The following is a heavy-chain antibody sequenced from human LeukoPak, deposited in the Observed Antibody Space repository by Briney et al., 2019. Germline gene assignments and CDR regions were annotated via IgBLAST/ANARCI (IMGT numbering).Heavy chain of an antibody. J-gene: IGHJ4*02. CDR3: TRDPRHLDY. CDR2: ISPSGTDI. Sequence: PGGSLRLSCAVSGFTFSDSYMTWLRQAPGKGLESLSYISPSGTDISYADSVKGRFTISRDNAKNSLSLQMSNLRADDTAVYYCTRDPRHLDYWGQGTLVTVSS. CDR1: GFTFSDSY. V-gene: IGHV3-11*01.